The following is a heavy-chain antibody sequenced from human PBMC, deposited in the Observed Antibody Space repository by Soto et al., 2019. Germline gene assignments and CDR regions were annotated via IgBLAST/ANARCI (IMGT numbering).Heavy chain of an antibody. CDR3: ARGDSSGPPFDY. Sequence: PGGSLRLSCAASGFTFSSYSMNWVRQAPGKGLEWVSSISSSSSYIYYADSVKGRFTISRDNAKNSLYLQMNSLRAEDTAVYYCARGDSSGPPFDYWGQGTLVTVSS. CDR2: ISSSSSYI. D-gene: IGHD3-22*01. J-gene: IGHJ4*02. V-gene: IGHV3-21*01. CDR1: GFTFSSYS.